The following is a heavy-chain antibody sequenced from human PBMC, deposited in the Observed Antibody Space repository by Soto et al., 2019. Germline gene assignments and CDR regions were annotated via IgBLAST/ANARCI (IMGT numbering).Heavy chain of an antibody. J-gene: IGHJ6*02. CDR3: AREKSSGWYGYYYYGMDV. D-gene: IGHD6-19*01. Sequence: PGGSLRLSCAASGFTFSGYWMSWVRQAPGKGLEWVANIKQDGSEKYYVDSVKGRFTISRDNAKNSLYLQMNSLRAEDTAVYYCAREKSSGWYGYYYYGMDVWGQGTTVTVSS. CDR1: GFTFSGYW. CDR2: IKQDGSEK. V-gene: IGHV3-7*03.